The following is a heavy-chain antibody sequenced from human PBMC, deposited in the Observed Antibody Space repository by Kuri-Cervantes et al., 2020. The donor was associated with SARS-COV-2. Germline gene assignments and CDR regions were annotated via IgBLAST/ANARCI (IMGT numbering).Heavy chain of an antibody. CDR3: TSLDFWSGYYNDY. D-gene: IGHD3-3*01. V-gene: IGHV3-15*01. Sequence: GESLKISCAASGFTFSSYAMSWVRQAPGKGLEWVGRIKSKTEGGTTDDAAPVKGRFTISRDDSKNTLYLQMNTLKTEDAAVYYCTSLDFWSGYYNDYWGQGTLVTVSS. CDR1: GFTFSSYA. J-gene: IGHJ4*02. CDR2: IKSKTEGGTT.